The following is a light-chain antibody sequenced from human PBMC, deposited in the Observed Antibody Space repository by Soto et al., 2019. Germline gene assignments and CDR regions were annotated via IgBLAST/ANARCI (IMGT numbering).Light chain of an antibody. CDR2: FGS. Sequence: DIQMTQSPSSVSASVGDRVTLTCRASQAIGNLLAWYQQKPGKAPKLLIYFGSNLQTGVPSRFSGSGSGTDCTLAISSLQPEDLATYYCRQAESFPLTVGRGTRVEIK. V-gene: IGKV1-12*01. CDR1: QAIGNL. J-gene: IGKJ4*01. CDR3: RQAESFPLT.